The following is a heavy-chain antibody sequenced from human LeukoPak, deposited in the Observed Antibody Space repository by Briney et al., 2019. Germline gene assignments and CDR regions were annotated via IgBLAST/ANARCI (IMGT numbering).Heavy chain of an antibody. Sequence: GGSLRLSCAASGFTFSDYYMSWIRQAPGKGLEWVSYISSSGSTIYYADSVMGRFTISRDNAKNSLYLQMNSLRAEDTAVYYCARGTGTTPDYYMDVWGKGTTVTVSS. CDR3: ARGTGTTPDYYMDV. CDR2: ISSSGSTI. D-gene: IGHD1-7*01. J-gene: IGHJ6*03. V-gene: IGHV3-11*04. CDR1: GFTFSDYY.